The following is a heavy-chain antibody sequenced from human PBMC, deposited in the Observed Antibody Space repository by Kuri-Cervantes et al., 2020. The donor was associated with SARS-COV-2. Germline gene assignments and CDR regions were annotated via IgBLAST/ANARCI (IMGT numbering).Heavy chain of an antibody. CDR1: GGSISSHY. J-gene: IGHJ4*02. CDR3: TRAGYDNSGYYYSFDF. CDR2: VYSSGST. V-gene: IGHV4-59*11. Sequence: SETLSLTCTVSGGSISSHYLSWIRQPPGKGLEWIGYVYSSGSTNYSPSLKSRVTMSVDTSKNQFSLKLTSVTAADTAVYYCTRAGYDNSGYYYSFDFWGQGTLVTVSS. D-gene: IGHD3-22*01.